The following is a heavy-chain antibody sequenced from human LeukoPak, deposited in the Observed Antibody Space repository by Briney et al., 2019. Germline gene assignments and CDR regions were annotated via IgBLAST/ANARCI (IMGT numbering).Heavy chain of an antibody. J-gene: IGHJ6*04. CDR1: GFPFSSYW. D-gene: IGHD3-10*02. V-gene: IGHV3-7*01. Sequence: GGSLRLSCAASGFPFSSYWMGWVRQAPGKGLESVASIRQDGDETYYVDALKGRFTISRDNAKNSLYLQMNSLRAEDTAVYYCAELGITMIGGVWGKGTTVTISS. CDR2: IRQDGDET. CDR3: AELGITMIGGV.